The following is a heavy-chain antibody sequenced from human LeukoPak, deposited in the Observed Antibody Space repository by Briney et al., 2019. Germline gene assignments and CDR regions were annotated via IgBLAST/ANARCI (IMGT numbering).Heavy chain of an antibody. Sequence: ASVKASCKASGYTFTTHDLTWVRQATGQGLEWMGWMNPGSGDTAYAQKFQGRVTMTRDTSMSTAYMELNNLGSEDTAIYYCARGLGDYNTDWFPVSGYWGQGTPVTVSS. J-gene: IGHJ4*02. CDR3: ARGLGDYNTDWFPVSGY. CDR1: GYTFTTHD. V-gene: IGHV1-8*01. CDR2: MNPGSGDT. D-gene: IGHD3-9*01.